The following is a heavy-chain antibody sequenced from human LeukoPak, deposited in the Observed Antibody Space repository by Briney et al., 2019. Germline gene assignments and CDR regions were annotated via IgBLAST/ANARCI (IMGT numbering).Heavy chain of an antibody. CDR1: GGSISSSSYY. V-gene: IGHV4-39*01. CDR3: AGPRAGYYGAYYIDV. Sequence: SETLSLTCTVSGGSISSSSYYWGWIRQPPGKGLEWIGSIYFSGSTYYNPSLKSRVTISVDTSKNQFSLKLSSVTAADTAVYYCAGPRAGYYGAYYIDVWGKGTMVTVSS. CDR2: IYFSGST. J-gene: IGHJ6*03. D-gene: IGHD3-10*01.